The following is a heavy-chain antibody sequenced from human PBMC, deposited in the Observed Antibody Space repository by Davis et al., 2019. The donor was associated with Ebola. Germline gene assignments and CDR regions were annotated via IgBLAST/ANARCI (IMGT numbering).Heavy chain of an antibody. D-gene: IGHD6-13*01. Sequence: GGSLRLSCAASGFTFSAYSMNWVRQAPGKGLEWVSYISDSSTTIYYADSVKGRFTISRDNAKNSLYLQLNNLRSEDTAVYHCTRLLRASSSSLWGQGTLVTVSS. CDR3: TRLLRASSSSL. J-gene: IGHJ4*02. V-gene: IGHV3-48*04. CDR1: GFTFSAYS. CDR2: ISDSSTTI.